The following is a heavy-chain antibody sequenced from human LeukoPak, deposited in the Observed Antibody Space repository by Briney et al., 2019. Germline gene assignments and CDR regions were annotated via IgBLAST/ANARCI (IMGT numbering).Heavy chain of an antibody. D-gene: IGHD3-22*01. J-gene: IGHJ3*02. CDR1: GVTFSSYE. V-gene: IGHV3-48*03. CDR2: ISSSGSTI. Sequence: GGSLRLSCAASGVTFSSYEMNWVRQAPGKGLEWVSYISSSGSTIYYADSVKGRFTISRDNAKNSLYLQMNSLRAEDTAVYYCASWYYYDSTGDDAFDIWGQGTMVTVSS. CDR3: ASWYYYDSTGDDAFDI.